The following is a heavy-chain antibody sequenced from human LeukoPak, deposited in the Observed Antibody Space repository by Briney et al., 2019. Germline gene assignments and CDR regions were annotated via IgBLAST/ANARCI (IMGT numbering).Heavy chain of an antibody. D-gene: IGHD3-10*01. Sequence: SETLSLTSTVSGGSISSGGYYWGWIRRPPGKGLEWIGSIYYSGSTYYNPSLKSRVTISVDTSKNRFSLKLSSVTAADTAVYYCARQVYGSDAFEIWGQGTMVTVSS. V-gene: IGHV4-39*01. J-gene: IGHJ3*02. CDR3: ARQVYGSDAFEI. CDR2: IYYSGST. CDR1: GGSISSGGYY.